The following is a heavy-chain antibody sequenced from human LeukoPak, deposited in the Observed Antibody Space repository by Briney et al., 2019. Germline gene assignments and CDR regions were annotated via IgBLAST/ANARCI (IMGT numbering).Heavy chain of an antibody. Sequence: SETLSLTCTVSGDSISSISHYWGWIRQPPGKGLEWIGSIFYGGNIYYNPSLKSRVTISIDTSRNQFSLKLSSVTAADTAVYYCASPSHCTSDSCQKYFDDWGQGTLVTVSS. CDR3: ASPSHCTSDSCQKYFDD. V-gene: IGHV4-39*01. J-gene: IGHJ4*02. CDR1: GDSISSISHY. CDR2: IFYGGNI. D-gene: IGHD2-2*01.